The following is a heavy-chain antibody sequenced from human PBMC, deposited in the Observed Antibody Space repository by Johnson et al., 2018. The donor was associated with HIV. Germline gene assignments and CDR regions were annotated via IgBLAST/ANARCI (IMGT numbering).Heavy chain of an antibody. CDR2: IYSGGST. CDR3: AREVYAFDM. CDR1: GFNVSSNY. Sequence: VQLVESGGGLVQPGGSLRLSCAASGFNVSSNYMSWVRQAPGKGLEWVSVIYSGGSTKYADSVRGRFTISRDKSKNTLYLQMNSLRAEDTAVYYCAREVYAFDMWGQGTLVTVSS. J-gene: IGHJ3*02. V-gene: IGHV3-66*01.